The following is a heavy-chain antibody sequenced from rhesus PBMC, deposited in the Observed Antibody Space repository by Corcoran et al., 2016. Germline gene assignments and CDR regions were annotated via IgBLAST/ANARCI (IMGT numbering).Heavy chain of an antibody. CDR1: GFTFSSYG. J-gene: IGHJ5-2*02. V-gene: IGHV3S5*01. Sequence: EVQLVETGGGLVQPGGSLRLSCAASGFTFSSYGMSWVRQAPGKGLEGVSGISYNGGSTYYADSGKGRFTISRDNSKNTLSLQMNSLRAEDTAVYYCAKVPQPDDYGYYDNSLDVWGRGVLVTVSS. CDR3: AKVPQPDDYGYYDNSLDV. CDR2: ISYNGGST. D-gene: IGHD3-9*01.